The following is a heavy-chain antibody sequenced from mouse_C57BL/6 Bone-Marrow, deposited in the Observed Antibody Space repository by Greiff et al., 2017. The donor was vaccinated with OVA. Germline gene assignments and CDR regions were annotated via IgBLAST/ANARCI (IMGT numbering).Heavy chain of an antibody. J-gene: IGHJ2*01. CDR2: IDPSDSYT. V-gene: IGHV1-59*01. CDR3: AREDYGSSFDY. D-gene: IGHD1-1*01. Sequence: QVQLQQPGAELVRPGTSVKLSCKASGYTFTSYWMHWVKQRPGQGLEWIGVIDPSDSYTNYNQKFKGKATLTVDTSSSTAYMQLSSLPSEDSAVYYSAREDYGSSFDYWGQGTTLTVSS. CDR1: GYTFTSYW.